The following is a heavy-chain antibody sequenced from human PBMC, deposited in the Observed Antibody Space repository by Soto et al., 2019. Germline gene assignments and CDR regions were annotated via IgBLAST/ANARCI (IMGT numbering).Heavy chain of an antibody. CDR2: ISAYNGNT. D-gene: IGHD3-10*01. CDR3: ARDRVLLWFGEGSGGMDV. CDR1: GYTFTSYG. V-gene: IGHV1-18*01. J-gene: IGHJ6*02. Sequence: QVQLVQSGAEVKKPGASVKVSCKASGYTFTSYGISWVRQAPGQGLEWMGWISAYNGNTNYAQKLQGRVTMTTDTSTSTAYMELRSLRSDDTAVYYCARDRVLLWFGEGSGGMDVWGQGTTVTVSS.